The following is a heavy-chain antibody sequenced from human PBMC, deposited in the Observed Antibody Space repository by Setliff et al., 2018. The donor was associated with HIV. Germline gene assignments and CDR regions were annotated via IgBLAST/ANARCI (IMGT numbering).Heavy chain of an antibody. CDR2: IYYSGST. Sequence: SETLSLTCTVSGDSIITYYWTWIRQPPGKGLEWIGYIYYSGSTYQNPSLKSRVTISVDTSKNQFSLKLNSVTAADTAVYYCARSSSSSPFFFDYWGQGSLVTVSS. J-gene: IGHJ4*02. CDR3: ARSSSSSPFFFDY. D-gene: IGHD6-6*01. V-gene: IGHV4-59*06. CDR1: GDSIITYY.